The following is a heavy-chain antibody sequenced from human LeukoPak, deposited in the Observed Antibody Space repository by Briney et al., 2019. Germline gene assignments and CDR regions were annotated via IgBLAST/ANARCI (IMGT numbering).Heavy chain of an antibody. D-gene: IGHD3-10*01. CDR3: ARDLLGMVSWYNWFDP. Sequence: GASVKVSCKASGYTFTGYYMHWVRQAPGLGLEWMGWINPNSGGTNYAQKFQGRVTMTRDTSISTAYMELSRLRSDDTAVYYCARDLLGMVSWYNWFDPWGQGTLVTVSS. CDR1: GYTFTGYY. V-gene: IGHV1-2*02. CDR2: INPNSGGT. J-gene: IGHJ5*02.